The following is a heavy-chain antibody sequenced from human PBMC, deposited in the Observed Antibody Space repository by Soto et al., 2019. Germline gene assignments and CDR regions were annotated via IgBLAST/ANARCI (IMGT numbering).Heavy chain of an antibody. V-gene: IGHV3-21*01. D-gene: IGHD3-10*01. J-gene: IGHJ5*02. CDR2: ISSSSSYI. Sequence: EVQLVESGGGLVKPGGSLRLSCAASGFTFSSYSMNWVRQAPGKGLEWVSSISSSSSYIYYADSVKARFTISRDNAKNSLYLQMNSLRAEDTAVYYCASFYGSGSPPFDPWGQGTLVTVSS. CDR1: GFTFSSYS. CDR3: ASFYGSGSPPFDP.